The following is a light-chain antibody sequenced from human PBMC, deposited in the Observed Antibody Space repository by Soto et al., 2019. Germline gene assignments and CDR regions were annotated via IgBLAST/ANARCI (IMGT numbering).Light chain of an antibody. J-gene: IGLJ3*02. CDR2: TND. CDR1: SSNIGSNT. CDR3: AAWDDGLKGRV. Sequence: QSVLTQPPSASGTPGQRVTISCSGSSSNIGSNTVNWYHQLPGTAPKLLIYTNDQRPSGVPDRFSGSKSGTSASLAISGLQSEDEADYYCAAWDDGLKGRVFGGGTKLTVL. V-gene: IGLV1-44*01.